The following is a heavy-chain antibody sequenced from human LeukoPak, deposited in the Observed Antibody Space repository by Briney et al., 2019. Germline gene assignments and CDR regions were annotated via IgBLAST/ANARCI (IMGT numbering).Heavy chain of an antibody. J-gene: IGHJ6*02. CDR2: IYGGGTT. V-gene: IGHV3-53*01. Sequence: GGSLRLSYAASGFTVDSNYLSWVRQAPGKGLEWVSVIYGGGTTYYADSVKGRFTISRDISKNTLYLQMTSLRAEDTAVYYCARNDATSANYYGMDVWGQGTTVTVSS. CDR1: GFTVDSNY. CDR3: ARNDATSANYYGMDV. D-gene: IGHD3-16*01.